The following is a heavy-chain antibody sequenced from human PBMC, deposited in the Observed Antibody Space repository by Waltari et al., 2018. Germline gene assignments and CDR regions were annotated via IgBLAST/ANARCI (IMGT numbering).Heavy chain of an antibody. Sequence: EVQLLESGGGLVQPGGSLRLSCAASGFTFSRHAMSWVRQAPGKGLEWVSSISGGGGNTYYADSVKGRFTISRDNSKNTLYLQMNSLRAEDTAVYYCAKTDFDYWGQGTLVTVSS. J-gene: IGHJ4*02. CDR1: GFTFSRHA. V-gene: IGHV3-23*01. CDR2: ISGGGGNT. CDR3: AKTDFDY.